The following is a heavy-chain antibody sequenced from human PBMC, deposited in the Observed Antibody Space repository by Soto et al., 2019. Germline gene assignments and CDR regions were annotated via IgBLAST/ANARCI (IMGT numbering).Heavy chain of an antibody. CDR2: ISYDVNNK. Sequence: SLRLSCSASGFSFSTYGMHWVRHAPVKGLEWVALISYDVNNKYYADSGKGRFTISRDNSKNTLFLQMNSLRTDDTAVYYCAKGVATTRSYYSYYGVDVWGQGTTVTVSS. CDR3: AKGVATTRSYYSYYGVDV. D-gene: IGHD5-12*01. CDR1: GFSFSTYG. J-gene: IGHJ6*02. V-gene: IGHV3-30*18.